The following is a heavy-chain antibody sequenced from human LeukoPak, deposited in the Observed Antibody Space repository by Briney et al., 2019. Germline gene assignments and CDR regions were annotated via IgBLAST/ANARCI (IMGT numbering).Heavy chain of an antibody. D-gene: IGHD6-13*01. V-gene: IGHV3-7*01. CDR2: IKKDGSAE. J-gene: IGHJ4*02. CDR1: GFTFSDFW. CDR3: ARDVAALDY. Sequence: GGPLRLSCAASGFTFSDFWMSWVRQAPGKGLEWVANIKKDGSAEYYVDSVKGRLTISRDNAKNSLYLQMNSRRAEDTAVYYCARDVAALDYWGQGTVVTVSS.